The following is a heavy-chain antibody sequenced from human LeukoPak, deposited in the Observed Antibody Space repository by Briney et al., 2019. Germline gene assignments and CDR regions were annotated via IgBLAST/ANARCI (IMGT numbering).Heavy chain of an antibody. CDR2: ISGSGGST. CDR3: AKDRNYYYDSSVVDY. CDR1: GFTFSSYA. J-gene: IGHJ4*02. D-gene: IGHD3-22*01. Sequence: GSLRLSCAASGFTFSSYAMSWVRQAPGKGLEWVSAISGSGGSTYYADSVKGRFTISRDNSKNTLYLQMNSLRAEDTAVYYCAKDRNYYYDSSVVDYWGQGTLVTVSS. V-gene: IGHV3-23*01.